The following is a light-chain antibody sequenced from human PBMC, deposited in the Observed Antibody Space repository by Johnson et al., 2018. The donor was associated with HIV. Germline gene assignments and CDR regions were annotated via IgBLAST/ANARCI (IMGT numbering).Light chain of an antibody. CDR2: EDN. CDR1: VSNIESYF. Sequence: QSVLTQPPSVSAAPGQTVNISCSGNVSNIESYFVSWYQQLPGAAPTLLIYEDNKRPSGIPDRFSGSKSGATATLGITGLQTGDEADYYCGTWDASLSPGGVFGTGTKVTVL. CDR3: GTWDASLSPGGV. J-gene: IGLJ1*01. V-gene: IGLV1-51*02.